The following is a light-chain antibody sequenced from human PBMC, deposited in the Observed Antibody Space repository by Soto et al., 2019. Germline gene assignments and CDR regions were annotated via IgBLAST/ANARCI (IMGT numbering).Light chain of an antibody. CDR2: AAS. V-gene: IGKV1-39*01. J-gene: IGKJ1*01. CDR3: QESYSNSRT. CDR1: QTINTY. Sequence: DIQMTQSPSSLSASVGDRVTITCRASQTINTYLNWYQQKPGKAPKLLIYAASTLQSGVPSRFSGSGSGTDFTLTISSLQPADFAIYYCQESYSNSRTFGQGTKVEIK.